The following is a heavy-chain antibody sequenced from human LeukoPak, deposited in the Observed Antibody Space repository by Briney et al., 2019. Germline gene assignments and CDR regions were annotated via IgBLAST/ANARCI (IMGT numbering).Heavy chain of an antibody. CDR2: ISSSGGST. CDR1: GFIFSTYT. V-gene: IGHV3-23*01. D-gene: IGHD5-12*01. J-gene: IGHJ4*02. CDR3: AKAAGYHDSCPDY. Sequence: GGSLRLSCAASGFIFSTYTMNWVRPAPGKGLEWVSSISSSGGSTYYADSVKGRFTISRDNSKNTLYLQVNSLRAEDTAVYYCAKAAGYHDSCPDYWGQGTLVTVSS.